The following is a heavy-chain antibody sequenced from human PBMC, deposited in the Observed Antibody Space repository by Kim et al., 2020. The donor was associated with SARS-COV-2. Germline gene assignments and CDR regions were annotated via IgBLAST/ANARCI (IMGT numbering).Heavy chain of an antibody. CDR2: INHSGST. V-gene: IGHV4-34*01. J-gene: IGHJ4*02. D-gene: IGHD5-12*01. CDR1: GGSFSGYY. CDR3: ARGRDGYKWGAYFDY. Sequence: SETLSLTCAVYGGSFSGYYWSWIRQPPGKGLEWIGEINHSGSTNYNPSLKSRVTISVDTSKNQFSLKLSSVTAADTAVYYCARGRDGYKWGAYFDYWGQGTLVTVSS.